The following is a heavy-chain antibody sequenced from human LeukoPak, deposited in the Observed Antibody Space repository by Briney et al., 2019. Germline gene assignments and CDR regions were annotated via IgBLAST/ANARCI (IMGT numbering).Heavy chain of an antibody. CDR2: INHSGST. J-gene: IGHJ4*02. D-gene: IGHD5-12*01. V-gene: IGHV4-34*01. CDR3: ATALRFRSYFDY. Sequence: SETLSLTCAVYGGSFSGYYWNWIRQPPGKGLEWIGEINHSGSTNYNPSLKSRVTISVDTSKNQFSLKLSSVTAADTAVYYCATALRFRSYFDYWGQGTLVTVSS. CDR1: GGSFSGYY.